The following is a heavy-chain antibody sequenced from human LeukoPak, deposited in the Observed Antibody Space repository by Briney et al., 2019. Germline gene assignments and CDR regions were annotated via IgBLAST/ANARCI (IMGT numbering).Heavy chain of an antibody. CDR3: ARYIGSYPHDAFDI. CDR2: IYYSGST. Sequence: SETLSLTCTGSGGSISSYYWSWIRQPPGKGLEWIGYIYYSGSTSYNPSLKSRVTISVDTSKNHFSLKLSSVTAADTAVYYCARYIGSYPHDAFDIWGQGTMVTVSS. D-gene: IGHD1-26*01. J-gene: IGHJ3*02. V-gene: IGHV4-59*01. CDR1: GGSISSYY.